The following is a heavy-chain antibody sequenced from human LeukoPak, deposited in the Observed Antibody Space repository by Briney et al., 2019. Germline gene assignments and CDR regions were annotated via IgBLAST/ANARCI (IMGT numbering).Heavy chain of an antibody. Sequence: ASVKVSCKASGYTFTSYAMHWVRQAPGQRLEWMGWLNAGNGNTKYSQKFQGRVTITRDTSASTAYMELSSLRSEDTAVYYCARDERGYSYGYVSDWFGPWGQGTLVTVSS. V-gene: IGHV1-3*01. CDR1: GYTFTSYA. CDR3: ARDERGYSYGYVSDWFGP. J-gene: IGHJ5*02. CDR2: LNAGNGNT. D-gene: IGHD5-18*01.